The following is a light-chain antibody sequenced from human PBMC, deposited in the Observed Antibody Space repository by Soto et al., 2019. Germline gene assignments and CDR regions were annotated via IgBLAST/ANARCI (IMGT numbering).Light chain of an antibody. J-gene: IGLJ2*01. V-gene: IGLV2-14*03. CDR3: SSYGASSTL. CDR2: DVS. Sequence: QSALTQPTSVSGSPGQSITISCTGTSTDIGSYNYVSWYQQHPGKAPKLMIFDVSYRPSGISDRFSGSKSGNTASLTISGIQPEDEADYYCSSYGASSTLFGGGTELTVL. CDR1: STDIGSYNY.